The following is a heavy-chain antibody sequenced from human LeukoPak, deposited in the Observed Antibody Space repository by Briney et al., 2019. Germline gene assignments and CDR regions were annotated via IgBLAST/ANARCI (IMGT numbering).Heavy chain of an antibody. CDR2: IIPIFGTA. D-gene: IGHD1-26*01. V-gene: IGHV1-69*05. CDR3: ARGVDIVGAPFDY. Sequence: SVKVSCKASGGTFSSYAISWVRQAPGQGLEWMGGIIPIFGTANYAQKFQGRVTITRNTSISTAYMELSSLRSEDTAVYYCARGVDIVGAPFDYWGQGTLVTVSS. CDR1: GGTFSSYA. J-gene: IGHJ4*02.